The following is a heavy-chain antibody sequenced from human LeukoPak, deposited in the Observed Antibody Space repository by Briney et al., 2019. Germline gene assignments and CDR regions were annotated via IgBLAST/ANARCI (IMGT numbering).Heavy chain of an antibody. D-gene: IGHD3-9*01. CDR1: GGSFSGYY. CDR3: ASFQTYYDILTGYYMRAEYFQH. CDR2: INHSGST. V-gene: IGHV4-34*01. J-gene: IGHJ1*01. Sequence: SETLSLTCAVYGGSFSGYYWSWIRQPPGKGLEWIGEINHSGSTNYNPSLKSRVTISVDTSKNRFSLKLSSVTAADTAVYYCASFQTYYDILTGYYMRAEYFQHWGQGTLVTVSS.